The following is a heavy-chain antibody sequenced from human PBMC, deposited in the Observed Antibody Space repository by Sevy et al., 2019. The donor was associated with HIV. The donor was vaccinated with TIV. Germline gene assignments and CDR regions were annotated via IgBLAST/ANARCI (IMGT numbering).Heavy chain of an antibody. Sequence: GGSLRLSCVVSGFNFGSHWMTWVRQAPGRGLECVANIKPDESEKYYVESVNGRFTVSRDNVKNSLYLQMNSLRAEDTAVYYCARDLNWDSIWGQGTMVTVSS. CDR1: GFNFGSHW. CDR2: IKPDESEK. V-gene: IGHV3-7*01. CDR3: ARDLNWDSI. J-gene: IGHJ3*02. D-gene: IGHD1-26*01.